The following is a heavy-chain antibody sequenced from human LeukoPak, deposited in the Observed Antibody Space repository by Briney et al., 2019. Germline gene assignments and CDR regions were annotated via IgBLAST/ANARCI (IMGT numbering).Heavy chain of an antibody. J-gene: IGHJ4*02. V-gene: IGHV3-30*04. CDR3: AKDFLVTSSGWRDYYFDY. D-gene: IGHD6-19*01. Sequence: PGGSLRLSCAASGFTFSSYAMHWVRQAPGKGLEWVAVISYDGSNKYYADSVKGRFTISRDNSKNTLYLQMNSLRAEDTAVYYCAKDFLVTSSGWRDYYFDYWGQGTLVTVSS. CDR2: ISYDGSNK. CDR1: GFTFSSYA.